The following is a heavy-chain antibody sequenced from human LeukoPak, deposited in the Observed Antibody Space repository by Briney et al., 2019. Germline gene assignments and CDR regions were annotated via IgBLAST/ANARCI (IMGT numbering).Heavy chain of an antibody. CDR2: ISTTSSTI. CDR3: ARAHNWKYGTFDY. V-gene: IGHV3-48*01. J-gene: IGHJ4*02. CDR1: GFTLSPYN. Sequence: GGSLRLSCAASGFTLSPYNMNWVRQAPGKGLEWVSYISTTSSTIYVADSLKGRFTISRDDAKNSLYLQMNSLRAEDTAVYYCARAHNWKYGTFDYWGQGTLVTVSS. D-gene: IGHD1-20*01.